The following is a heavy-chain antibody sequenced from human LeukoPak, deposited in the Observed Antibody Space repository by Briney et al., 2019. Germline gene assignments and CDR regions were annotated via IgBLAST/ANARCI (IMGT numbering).Heavy chain of an antibody. Sequence: PGGSLRLSCAASGFTFSTYYMNWVRQAPGKGLEWVSSISSSSIYIYYADSVKGRFTISRDNAKNSLYLPMNALRAEDTAVYYCARHFNFLGYCSSTSCYEAVDYWGQGTLVTVSS. D-gene: IGHD2-2*01. V-gene: IGHV3-21*01. J-gene: IGHJ4*02. CDR1: GFTFSTYY. CDR3: ARHFNFLGYCSSTSCYEAVDY. CDR2: ISSSSIYI.